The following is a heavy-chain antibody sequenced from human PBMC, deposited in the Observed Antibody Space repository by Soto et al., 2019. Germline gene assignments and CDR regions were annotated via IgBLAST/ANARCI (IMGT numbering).Heavy chain of an antibody. D-gene: IGHD2-15*01. CDR2: MLYSGLT. CDR1: GYSVSSSDYY. V-gene: IGHV4-39*01. CDR3: APLSVSLSGPYGIHV. J-gene: IGHJ6*02. Sequence: SETLSLTCSVSGYSVSSSDYYWAWIRQPPGNGLEWIGSMLYSGLTYYNPSLKSRVTLSGDTSKNQFSVWLNSVTASDTAVYYCAPLSVSLSGPYGIHVWGQGTTVTVSS.